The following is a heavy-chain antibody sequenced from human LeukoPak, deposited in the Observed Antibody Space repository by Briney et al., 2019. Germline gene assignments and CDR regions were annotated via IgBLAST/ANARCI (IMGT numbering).Heavy chain of an antibody. CDR1: GYSISSGYF. J-gene: IGHJ3*02. D-gene: IGHD5-24*01. Sequence: ASETLSLTCTVSGYSISSGYFWGWIRQPPGKGLEWIGNIYRTGTTFYNPSLQSRVSISVDTSKNTFSLKLKSVTAADTAVYYCARDGYNPVAFDIWGQGTVVTVSS. CDR3: ARDGYNPVAFDI. V-gene: IGHV4-38-2*02. CDR2: IYRTGTT.